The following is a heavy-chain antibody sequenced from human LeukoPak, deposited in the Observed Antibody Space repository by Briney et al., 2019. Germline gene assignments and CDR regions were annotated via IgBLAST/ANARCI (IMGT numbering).Heavy chain of an antibody. V-gene: IGHV3-23*01. CDR1: GFTFSSNS. D-gene: IGHD3-10*01. CDR2: ITNNGGTT. CDR3: AKDWGYGSGTYYPH. Sequence: PGGSLRLSCAASGFTFSSNSMNWVRQAPGRGLEWVSVITNNGGTTYYADSVKGRFTISRDNSKNILYLQMNSLRAEDTAVYYCAKDWGYGSGTYYPHWGQGTLVTVSS. J-gene: IGHJ4*02.